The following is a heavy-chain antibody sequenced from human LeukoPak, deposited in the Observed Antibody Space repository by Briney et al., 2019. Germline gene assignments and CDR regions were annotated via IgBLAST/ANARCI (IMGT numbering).Heavy chain of an antibody. V-gene: IGHV3-66*02. CDR3: AQLSIS. Sequence: PGGSLRLSCAVSGFIVSSHYMTWVRQAPGKGLEWVSVIYRDGSTFYTDSVRGRFTISRDNFKNTLYLQMDRLGPEDTGLYYCAQLSISWGQGTLVTVSS. CDR1: GFIVSSHY. J-gene: IGHJ5*02. D-gene: IGHD1-1*01. CDR2: IYRDGST.